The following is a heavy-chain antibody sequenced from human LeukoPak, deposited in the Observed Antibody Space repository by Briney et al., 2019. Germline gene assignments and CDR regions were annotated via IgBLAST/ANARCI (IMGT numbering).Heavy chain of an antibody. D-gene: IGHD3-22*01. CDR1: GGTFSSYA. J-gene: IGHJ6*02. CDR3: ARDRAPPYYYDSSGSAGYGMDV. Sequence: ASVKVSCKASGGTFSSYAISWVRQAPGQGLEWMGGIIPIFGTANYAQKFQGRVTITADESTSTAYMELSSLRSEDTAVYYCARDRAPPYYYDSSGSAGYGMDVWGQGTTVTVSS. V-gene: IGHV1-69*13. CDR2: IIPIFGTA.